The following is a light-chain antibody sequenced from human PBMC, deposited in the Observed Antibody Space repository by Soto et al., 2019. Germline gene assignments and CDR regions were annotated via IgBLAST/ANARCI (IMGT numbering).Light chain of an antibody. Sequence: DIVMTQSPDSLAVSLGESATINCKSSQSVLYSSNNKNYLAWYQQKSGQPPKLLIYWASTRESGVPDRFSGSGSGTDFTLTISSVQAEDVAVYYCQQYHSNPYSFGQGTNLQIK. CDR3: QQYHSNPYS. J-gene: IGKJ2*01. CDR2: WAS. V-gene: IGKV4-1*01. CDR1: QSVLYSSNNKNY.